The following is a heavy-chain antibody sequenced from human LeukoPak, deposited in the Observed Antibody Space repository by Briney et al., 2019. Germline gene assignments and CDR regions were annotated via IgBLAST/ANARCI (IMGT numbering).Heavy chain of an antibody. CDR3: ARRGPHGIVVVVAATLEYGMDV. D-gene: IGHD2-15*01. CDR2: ISSSSSYI. V-gene: IGHV3-21*01. CDR1: GFTFNTYT. J-gene: IGHJ6*02. Sequence: GGSLRLSCAASGFTFNTYTMNWVRQAPGKGLEWVSSISSSSSYIYYADSVKGRFTISRDNAKNSLYLQMNSLRAEDTAVYYCARRGPHGIVVVVAATLEYGMDVWGQGTTVTVSS.